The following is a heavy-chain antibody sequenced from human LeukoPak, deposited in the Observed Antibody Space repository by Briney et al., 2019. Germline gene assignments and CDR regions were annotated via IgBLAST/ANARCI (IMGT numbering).Heavy chain of an antibody. D-gene: IGHD3-3*01. CDR2: ISAYNGNP. CDR1: GYTFTNYG. J-gene: IGHJ4*02. CDR3: ARGHYDFWSGYVYYFDY. Sequence: ASVKVSCKASGYTFTNYGINWVRQAPGQGLEWMGWISAYNGNPNYAQKAQGRVTMTTETSKSTAHMELRRRRSDATAVDYCARGHYDFWSGYVYYFDYWGQGTLVTVSS. V-gene: IGHV1-18*01.